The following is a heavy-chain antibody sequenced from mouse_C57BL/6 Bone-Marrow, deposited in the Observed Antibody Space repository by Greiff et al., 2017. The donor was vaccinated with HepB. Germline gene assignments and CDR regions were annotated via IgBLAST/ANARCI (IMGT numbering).Heavy chain of an antibody. Sequence: QVHVKQSGPGLVQPSQSLSITCTVSGFSLTSYGVHWVRQSPGKGLEWLGVIWRGGSTDYNAAFMSRLSITKDNSKSQVFLKMNSLQADDTAIYYCAKSLHYYGSSYAMDYWGQGTSVTVSS. D-gene: IGHD1-1*01. CDR1: GFSLTSYG. CDR2: IWRGGST. CDR3: AKSLHYYGSSYAMDY. V-gene: IGHV2-5*01. J-gene: IGHJ4*01.